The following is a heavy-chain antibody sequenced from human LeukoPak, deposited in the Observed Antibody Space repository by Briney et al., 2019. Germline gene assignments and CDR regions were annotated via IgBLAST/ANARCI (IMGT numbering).Heavy chain of an antibody. J-gene: IGHJ4*02. D-gene: IGHD3-10*01. CDR1: GFTVRSNY. CDR2: IYSGGST. CDR3: ARDYHGDGSA. V-gene: IGHV3-53*01. Sequence: GGSLRLSCAASGFTVRSNYMSWVRQAPGKGLEWVSVIYSGGSTYYADSVKGRFTISRDSSKNTLYPQMNSLRAEDTAIYYCARDYHGDGSAWGQGTLVTVSS.